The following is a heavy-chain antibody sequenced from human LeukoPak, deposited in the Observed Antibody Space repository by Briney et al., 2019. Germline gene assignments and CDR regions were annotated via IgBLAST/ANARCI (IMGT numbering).Heavy chain of an antibody. CDR1: GFTFSNYG. Sequence: PGGSLRLSCAASGFTFSNYGMHWVRQAPGKGLEWVAVIWYGGSNKYYADSVKGRFTISRDNSKNTLCLQMNSLRAEDTAVHYCAKDRLSIAVAGILASAIDYWGQGTLVTVSS. CDR3: AKDRLSIAVAGILASAIDY. J-gene: IGHJ4*02. V-gene: IGHV3-30*02. D-gene: IGHD6-19*01. CDR2: IWYGGSNK.